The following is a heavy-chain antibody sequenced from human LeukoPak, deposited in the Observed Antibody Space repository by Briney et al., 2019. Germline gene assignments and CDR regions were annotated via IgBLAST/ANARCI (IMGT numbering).Heavy chain of an antibody. D-gene: IGHD6-6*01. Sequence: GGSLRLSCAASGFTVSSNYMSWVRQAPGKGLEWVANIKQDGSEKDYVDSVKGRFTISRDNAKNSLYLQMNSLTAEDTAVYYCARESFAARWDWGQGTLVTVSS. J-gene: IGHJ4*02. CDR3: ARESFAARWD. CDR1: GFTVSSNY. CDR2: IKQDGSEK. V-gene: IGHV3-7*01.